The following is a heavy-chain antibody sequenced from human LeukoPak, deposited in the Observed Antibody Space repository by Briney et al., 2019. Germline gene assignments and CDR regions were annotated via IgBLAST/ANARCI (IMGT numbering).Heavy chain of an antibody. D-gene: IGHD4-17*01. CDR2: INPNSGGT. V-gene: IGHV1-2*02. Sequence: ASVKVSCKASGYTFTGYYMHWVRQAPGQGLEWMGWINPNSGGTNYAQKFQGRVTMTRDTSISTAYMELSRLRSDDTAVYYCARDHPDYGDYVYGGPSDYWGQGTLVTVSS. CDR1: GYTFTGYY. CDR3: ARDHPDYGDYVYGGPSDY. J-gene: IGHJ4*02.